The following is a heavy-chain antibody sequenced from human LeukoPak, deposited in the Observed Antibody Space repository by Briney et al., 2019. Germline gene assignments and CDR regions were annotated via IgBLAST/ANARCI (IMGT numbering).Heavy chain of an antibody. CDR1: GFTFSSYW. D-gene: IGHD3-10*01. V-gene: IGHV3-33*08. Sequence: PGGSLRLSCAASGFTFSSYWMHWVRQAPGKGLEWVADIWYDGSNKYYADSVKGRLTISRDNAKNSLYLQMNSLRAEDTAIYYCARKKTRGLDYWGQGTLVTVSS. CDR2: IWYDGSNK. J-gene: IGHJ4*02. CDR3: ARKKTRGLDY.